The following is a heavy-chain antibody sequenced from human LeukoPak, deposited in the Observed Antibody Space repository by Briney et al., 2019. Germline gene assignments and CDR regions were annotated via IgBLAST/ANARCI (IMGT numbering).Heavy chain of an antibody. V-gene: IGHV4-59*12. D-gene: IGHD3-9*01. CDR3: ATGRSIRYFDY. J-gene: IGHJ4*02. CDR1: GVFIFSSY. CDR2: VHYSGST. Sequence: SETLSLTCTVSGVFIFSSYWNWVRQPPGKGLEWIGYVHYSGSTNYDPSLKSRVTISVDTSKSQFSLKLSSATAADTAVYYCATGRSIRYFDYWGQGTLLTVSS.